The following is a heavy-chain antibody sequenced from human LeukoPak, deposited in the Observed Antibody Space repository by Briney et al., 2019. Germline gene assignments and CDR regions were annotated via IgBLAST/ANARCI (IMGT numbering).Heavy chain of an antibody. CDR1: GYTFTGFY. CDR2: INTNSGAT. V-gene: IGHV1-2*02. J-gene: IGHJ4*02. D-gene: IGHD3-10*01. CDR3: ARDPAYGSGSYPEMSFDY. Sequence: ASVKVSCKASGYTFTGFYMHWVRQAPGQGLEWMGWINTNSGATNYAQKFQGRVTMPRDTSISTAYMELSRLRSDDTAVYYCARDPAYGSGSYPEMSFDYWGQGTLVTVSS.